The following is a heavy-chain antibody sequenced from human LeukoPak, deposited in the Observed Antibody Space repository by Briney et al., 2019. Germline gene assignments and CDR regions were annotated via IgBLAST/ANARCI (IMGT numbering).Heavy chain of an antibody. D-gene: IGHD3-3*01. J-gene: IGHJ3*02. CDR1: GGSISSSNW. V-gene: IGHV4-4*02. CDR3: ARQLRYYDFWSALRAFDI. CDR2: INHSGST. Sequence: ASGTLSLTCAVSGGSISSSNWWSWVRQPPGKGLEWIGEINHSGSTNYNPFLKSRVTISVDTSKNQFSLKLSSVTAADTAVYYCARQLRYYDFWSALRAFDIWGQGTMVTVSS.